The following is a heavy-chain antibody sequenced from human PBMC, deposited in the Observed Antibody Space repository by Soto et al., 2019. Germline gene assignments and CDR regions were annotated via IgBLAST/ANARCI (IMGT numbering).Heavy chain of an antibody. CDR3: ARARYKGPYDAFDI. Sequence: QVQLQESGPGLVKPSETLSLTCTVSGGSISSYYWSWIRQPPGQGLEWIGYIYYSGSTNYNPSLKSRVTISVETSKNQFSLKLSSVTAADTAVYYCARARYKGPYDAFDIWGQGTMVTVSS. J-gene: IGHJ3*02. D-gene: IGHD1-1*01. CDR2: IYYSGST. V-gene: IGHV4-59*01. CDR1: GGSISSYY.